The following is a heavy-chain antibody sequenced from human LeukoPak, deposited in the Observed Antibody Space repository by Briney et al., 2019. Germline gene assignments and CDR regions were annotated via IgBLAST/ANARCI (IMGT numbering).Heavy chain of an antibody. V-gene: IGHV4-4*02. CDR1: GGSISNGNW. Sequence: SGTLSLTCAVSGGSISNGNWWGWVRQPPGKGLEWIGEIYHSGSTNYNPSLKSRVTLSVDTSKNQLSLNLNSVTAADTAVYYCARAGSWFLDYWGQGTLVTVSS. CDR2: IYHSGST. CDR3: ARAGSWFLDY. D-gene: IGHD6-13*01. J-gene: IGHJ4*02.